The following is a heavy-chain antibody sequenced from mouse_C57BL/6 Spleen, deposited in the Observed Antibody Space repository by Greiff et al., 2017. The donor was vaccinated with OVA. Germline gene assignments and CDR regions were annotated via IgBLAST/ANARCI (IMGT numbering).Heavy chain of an antibody. D-gene: IGHD2-4*01. CDR1: GYTFTSYW. J-gene: IGHJ2*01. V-gene: IGHV1-55*01. Sequence: QVQLQQPGAELVKPGASVKMSCKASGYTFTSYWITWVKQRPGQGLAWIGDIYPGSGSTNYNEKFKSKATLTVDTSSSTAYMQLSSLTSEDSAVYYCARSGYDYDGGYWGQGTTLTVSS. CDR3: ARSGYDYDGGY. CDR2: IYPGSGST.